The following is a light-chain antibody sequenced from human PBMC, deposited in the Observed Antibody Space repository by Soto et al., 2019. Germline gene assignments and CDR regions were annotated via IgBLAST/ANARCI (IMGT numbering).Light chain of an antibody. CDR3: GTWDSSLSAVYV. J-gene: IGLJ1*01. CDR2: DNN. Sequence: QCVLTKPPSGSTAPGQKGTISCSRSSSNIGNNYVSWYQQLPGTAPKLLIYDNNKRPSGIPDRFSGSKSGTSATLGITGLQTGDEADYYCGTWDSSLSAVYVFGTGTKVTVL. V-gene: IGLV1-51*01. CDR1: SSNIGNNY.